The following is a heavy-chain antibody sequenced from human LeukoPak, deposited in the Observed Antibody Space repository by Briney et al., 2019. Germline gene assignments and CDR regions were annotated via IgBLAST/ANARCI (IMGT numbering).Heavy chain of an antibody. V-gene: IGHV3-21*01. J-gene: IGHJ5*02. CDR2: ISSSSSYI. Sequence: KPGGSLRLSCAASGFTFSSYSMNWVRQAPGKGLEWVSSISSSSSYIYYADSVKGRFTISRDNAKNSLSLQMNSLRAEDTAVYYCARDFRYSGSYHHWFDPWGQGTLVTVSS. CDR3: ARDFRYSGSYHHWFDP. D-gene: IGHD1-26*01. CDR1: GFTFSSYS.